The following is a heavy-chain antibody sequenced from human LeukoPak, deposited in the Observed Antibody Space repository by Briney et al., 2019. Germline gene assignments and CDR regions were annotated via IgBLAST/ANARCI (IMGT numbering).Heavy chain of an antibody. J-gene: IGHJ4*02. D-gene: IGHD1-26*01. CDR2: IYSGGST. V-gene: IGHV3-66*02. CDR1: GFTVSSNY. CDR3: ARSGSSSPEGFDY. Sequence: PGGSLRLSCAASGFTVSSNYMSWVRQAPGKGLEWVSVIYSGGSTYYADPVKGRFTISRDNSKNTLYLQMNSLRAEDTAVYYCARSGSSSPEGFDYWGQGTLVTVSS.